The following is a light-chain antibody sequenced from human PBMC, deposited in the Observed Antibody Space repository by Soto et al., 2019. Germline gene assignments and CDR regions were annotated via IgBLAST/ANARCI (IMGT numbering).Light chain of an antibody. CDR1: QSISST. CDR3: QQYNNWPLFT. V-gene: IGKV3-15*01. Sequence: EIVMTQSPATLSVSPGERATLSCRASQSISSTLAWYQQKPGQAPRLLIYAASTRATGIPARFXGSGSGTXXXXXXXXLXSEDFAVYYCQQYNNWPLFTFGQGTKLEIK. J-gene: IGKJ2*01. CDR2: AAS.